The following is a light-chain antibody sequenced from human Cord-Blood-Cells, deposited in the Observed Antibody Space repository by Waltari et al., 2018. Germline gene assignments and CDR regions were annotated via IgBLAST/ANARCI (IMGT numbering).Light chain of an antibody. CDR1: SSNIGSNY. CDR2: RNN. CDR3: AAWDDSLSGRV. Sequence: QSVLTQPPSASGTPGQRVTISCSGSSSNIGSNYVYWYQQLPGTAPKLLIYRNNPRPSGVPDRLSGSKSGTSASLAISGLRSEDEADDYCAAWDDSLSGRVFGTGTKVTVL. J-gene: IGLJ1*01. V-gene: IGLV1-47*01.